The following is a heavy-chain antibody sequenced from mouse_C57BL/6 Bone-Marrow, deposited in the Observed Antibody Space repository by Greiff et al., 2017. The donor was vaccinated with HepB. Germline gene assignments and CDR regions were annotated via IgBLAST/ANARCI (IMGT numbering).Heavy chain of an antibody. D-gene: IGHD1-1*01. CDR1: GYTFTSYW. CDR2: INPSSGYT. Sequence: VQLQQSGAERAKPGASVKLSCKASGYTFTSYWLHWVKQRPGQGLEWIGYINPSSGYTKYNQKFKDKATLTADKSSSTAYMQLSSLTYEDSAFYFCAVVTVVAYWYFDVWGPGTTVTVSS. CDR3: AVVTVVAYWYFDV. V-gene: IGHV1-7*01. J-gene: IGHJ1*01.